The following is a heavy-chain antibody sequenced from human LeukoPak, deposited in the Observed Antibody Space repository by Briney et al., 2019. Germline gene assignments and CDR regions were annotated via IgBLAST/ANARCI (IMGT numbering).Heavy chain of an antibody. CDR1: GGSISSYY. V-gene: IGHV4-59*01. J-gene: IGHJ4*02. CDR3: AREGYSSSSFDY. CDR2: IYYSGST. D-gene: IGHD6-6*01. Sequence: SETLSLTCTVSGGSISSYYWSWIRQPPGKGLEWIGYIYYSGSTNYNPSLKSRVTISVDTSKNQFSLKLSSVTAADTAVYYCAREGYSSSSFDYWGQGTLVTVSS.